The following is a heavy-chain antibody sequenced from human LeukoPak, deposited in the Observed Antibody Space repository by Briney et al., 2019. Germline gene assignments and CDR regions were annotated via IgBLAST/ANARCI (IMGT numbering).Heavy chain of an antibody. CDR1: GGSISSGGYS. CDR2: IYHSGST. CDR3: ARSHYYGSGSPDY. Sequence: SQTLSLTCAVSGGSISSGGYSWSWIRQPPGKGLEWIGYIYHSGSTYYNPSLKSRVTISVDRSKNQFSLKLSSVTAADTAVYYCARSHYYGSGSPDYWGQGTLVTVSS. V-gene: IGHV4-30-2*01. D-gene: IGHD3-10*01. J-gene: IGHJ4*02.